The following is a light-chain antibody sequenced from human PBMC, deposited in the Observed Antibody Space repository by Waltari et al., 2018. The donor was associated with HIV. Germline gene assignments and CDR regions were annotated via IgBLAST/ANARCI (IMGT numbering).Light chain of an antibody. Sequence: QSALTQPRSVSGSPGQSVTISCTGTSSDVGGYNYVSWYRHHPGKAPQLIIFDVSKRPSGVPDRFSGSKSGNTASLTISGLQADDEADYYCAAWGNSLSLLFGGGTKLTVL. CDR3: AAWGNSLSLL. V-gene: IGLV2-11*01. J-gene: IGLJ2*01. CDR2: DVS. CDR1: SSDVGGYNY.